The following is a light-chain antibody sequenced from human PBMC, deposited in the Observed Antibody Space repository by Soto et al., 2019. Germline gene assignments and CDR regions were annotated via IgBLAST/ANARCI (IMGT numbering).Light chain of an antibody. Sequence: DIQLTQSPSFLSASVGDRVTITCRASQDINSYLAWYQQKPGKAPKLLIDAASTLQSAVPSRFSGVGSGTEFTLTVSSLQPEDVATYYCQQLNSYPRTFGQGTKVEF. V-gene: IGKV1-9*01. J-gene: IGKJ1*01. CDR2: AAS. CDR1: QDINSY. CDR3: QQLNSYPRT.